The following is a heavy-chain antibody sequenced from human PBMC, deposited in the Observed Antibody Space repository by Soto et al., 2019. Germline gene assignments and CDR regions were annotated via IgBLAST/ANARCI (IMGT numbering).Heavy chain of an antibody. Sequence: QPGGSLRLSCAASGFILTRYSVNWVRQAPGKGLEWVSTVSDSGTSTYYADSVKGRFTISRDNSKNTLYLQMNSLRAEDTAVYYCAKDLGQPQTDYWGQGTLVTVSS. V-gene: IGHV3-23*01. CDR1: GFILTRYS. CDR2: VSDSGTST. CDR3: AKDLGQPQTDY. J-gene: IGHJ4*02.